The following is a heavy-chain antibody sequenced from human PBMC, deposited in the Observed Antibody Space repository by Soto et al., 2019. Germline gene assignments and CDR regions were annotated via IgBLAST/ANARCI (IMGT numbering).Heavy chain of an antibody. Sequence: GASVKVSCKASGYTFTSYGISWVRQAPGQGLEWMGWISAYNGNTNYAQKLQGRVTITADESTSTAYMELSSLRSEDTAVYYCARDLGYYYYYGMDVWGQGTTVTVSS. CDR2: ISAYNGNT. V-gene: IGHV1-18*01. CDR1: GYTFTSYG. J-gene: IGHJ6*02. CDR3: ARDLGYYYYYGMDV. D-gene: IGHD3-16*01.